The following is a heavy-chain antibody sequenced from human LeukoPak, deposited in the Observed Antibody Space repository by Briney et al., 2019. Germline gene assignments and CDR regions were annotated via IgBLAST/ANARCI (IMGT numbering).Heavy chain of an antibody. J-gene: IGHJ4*02. Sequence: PSETLSLTCTVSGGSISSYYWSWLRQPPGKGLEWLGYIYYSGSTNYNPSLKSRVTISVDTSKNQSSLKLSSVTAADTAVYYCAREVTYYYDSSGSFDYWGQGTLVTASS. CDR2: IYYSGST. V-gene: IGHV4-59*01. CDR3: AREVTYYYDSSGSFDY. CDR1: GGSISSYY. D-gene: IGHD3-22*01.